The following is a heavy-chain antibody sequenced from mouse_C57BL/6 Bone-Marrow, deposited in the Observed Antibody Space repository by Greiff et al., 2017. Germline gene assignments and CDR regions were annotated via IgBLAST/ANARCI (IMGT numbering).Heavy chain of an antibody. CDR1: GYTFTSYW. Sequence: QVQLQQPGTELVKPGASVKLSCKASGYTFTSYWMHWVKQRPGQGLEWIGNINPSNGGTNYNEKFKSKATLTVDKSSSTAYMQLSSLTSEDSAVYYCASPDYYSNYMNYYAMDYWGQGTSVTVSS. D-gene: IGHD2-5*01. CDR2: INPSNGGT. J-gene: IGHJ4*01. V-gene: IGHV1-53*01. CDR3: ASPDYYSNYMNYYAMDY.